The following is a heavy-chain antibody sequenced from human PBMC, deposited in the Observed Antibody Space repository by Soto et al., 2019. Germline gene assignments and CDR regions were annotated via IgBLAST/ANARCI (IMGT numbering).Heavy chain of an antibody. CDR1: GGSISGYY. CDR3: AKYRRTDAEGYRLDF. V-gene: IGHV4-59*01. D-gene: IGHD5-12*01. CDR2: VYYSGST. Sequence: SETLSLTCTLSGGSISGYYWSWIRQPPGKGLEWIGYVYYSGSTKYNPSLESRVTISVDMSNNQFSLMLTSVTAADAAVYYCAKYRRTDAEGYRLDFWGQGTLVTVSS. J-gene: IGHJ4*02.